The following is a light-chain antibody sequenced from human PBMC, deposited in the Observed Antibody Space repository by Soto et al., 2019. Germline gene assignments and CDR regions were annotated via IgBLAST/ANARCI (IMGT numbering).Light chain of an antibody. CDR3: QQSYSSPRT. J-gene: IGKJ1*01. V-gene: IGKV1-39*01. CDR2: DAS. CDR1: QTISSW. Sequence: IQMTQSPSTLSGSVGDRVTIPCRSSQTISSWLAWYQQKPGKAPKVLIYDASNLETGVPSRFSGSGSGTDFTLTISSLQPEDFATYYCQQSYSSPRTFGQGTKVDIK.